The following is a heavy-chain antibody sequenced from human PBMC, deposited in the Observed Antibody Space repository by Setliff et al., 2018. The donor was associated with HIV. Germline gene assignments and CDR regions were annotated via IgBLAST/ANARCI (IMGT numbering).Heavy chain of an antibody. Sequence: PGGSLRLSCAASGFTFSSYGMHWVRQAPGKGLEWVSAISGSGGSTYYADSVKGRFTISRDNSKNTLYLQMNSLRAEDTAVYYCARTTSNSYRYHYYCSMDVWGQGTTVTVSS. CDR1: GFTFSSYG. CDR3: ARTTSNSYRYHYYCSMDV. D-gene: IGHD4-4*01. CDR2: ISGSGGST. J-gene: IGHJ6*02. V-gene: IGHV3-23*01.